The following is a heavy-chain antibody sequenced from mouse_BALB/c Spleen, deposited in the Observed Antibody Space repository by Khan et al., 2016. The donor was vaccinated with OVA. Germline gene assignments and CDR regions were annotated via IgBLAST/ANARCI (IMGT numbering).Heavy chain of an antibody. Sequence: VQLQQSGPELMKPGASVKISCKASGYSFTNYYIHWVIQSHGKSLEWIGYIDPFSGGPTYNQKFKGKATLTVDKSSSTAYIHLSNLTSEDSAVYYCTRHGFVAWFTYWGQGTLVTVSA. V-gene: IGHV1S135*01. CDR2: IDPFSGGP. D-gene: IGHD2-2*01. CDR3: TRHGFVAWFTY. CDR1: GYSFTNYY. J-gene: IGHJ3*01.